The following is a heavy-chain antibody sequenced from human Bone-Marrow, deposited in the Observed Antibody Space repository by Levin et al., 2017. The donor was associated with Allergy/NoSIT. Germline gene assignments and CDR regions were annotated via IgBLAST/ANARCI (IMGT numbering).Heavy chain of an antibody. J-gene: IGHJ3*01. V-gene: IGHV3-11*01. Sequence: SGGSLRLSCVASGFSMRDYLMTWIRQAPGKGLEWISYISSSGISIYSADSVKGRFSISRDIATNSLYLQMTGLRVDDTAVYYCAKDVTDTSASYAFDVWGPGTVVTVSS. CDR2: ISSSGISI. D-gene: IGHD2-21*02. CDR1: GFSMRDYL. CDR3: AKDVTDTSASYAFDV.